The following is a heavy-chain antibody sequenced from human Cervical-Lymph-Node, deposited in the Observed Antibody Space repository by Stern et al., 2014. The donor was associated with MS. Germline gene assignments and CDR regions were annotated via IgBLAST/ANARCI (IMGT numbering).Heavy chain of an antibody. D-gene: IGHD2-21*01. CDR2: IHHTGAT. CDR1: GAPVSSGGYY. J-gene: IGHJ3*02. Sequence: QVQLQESGPGLVKPSQTLSLSCTVSGAPVSSGGYYWPWIRQLPGKGLEWVGYIHHTGATFYNPSLKSRVAISVDTSENQFSLKLTSVTAADTAVYYCAAIGPRMEGACFDIWGQGTMVTVSS. V-gene: IGHV4-31*03. CDR3: AAIGPRMEGACFDI.